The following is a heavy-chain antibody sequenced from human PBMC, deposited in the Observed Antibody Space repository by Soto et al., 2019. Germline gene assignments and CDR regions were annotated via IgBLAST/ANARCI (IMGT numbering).Heavy chain of an antibody. V-gene: IGHV4-31*03. CDR1: GGSISSGGYY. J-gene: IGHJ5*02. Sequence: QVQLQESGPGLVKPSQTLSLTCTVSGGSISSGGYYWSWIRKHPGKGLEWIGYIYYSGSTYYNPCRKSRVTISVNTSNNQFSLKLSSVTAVDTAVYYCARAAHYSSPFSLFDPWGQGTLVTVSS. CDR2: IYYSGST. CDR3: ARAAHYSSPFSLFDP. D-gene: IGHD6-13*01.